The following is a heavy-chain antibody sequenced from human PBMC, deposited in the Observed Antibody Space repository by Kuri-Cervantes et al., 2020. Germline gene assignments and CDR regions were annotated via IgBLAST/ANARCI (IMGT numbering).Heavy chain of an antibody. V-gene: IGHV1-2*02. J-gene: IGHJ6*03. Sequence: ASVKVSCKASGYTFTGYYMHWVRQAPGQGLEWMGWINPNSGGTNYAQKLQGRVTMTTDTSTSTAYMELRSLRSDDTAVYYCARDLEGYFMRWYYYYMDVWGKGTTVTVSS. D-gene: IGHD2/OR15-2a*01. CDR1: GYTFTGYY. CDR2: INPNSGGT. CDR3: ARDLEGYFMRWYYYYMDV.